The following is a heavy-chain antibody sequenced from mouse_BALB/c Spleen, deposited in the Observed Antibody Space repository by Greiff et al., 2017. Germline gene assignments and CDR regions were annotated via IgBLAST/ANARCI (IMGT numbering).Heavy chain of an antibody. D-gene: IGHD2-2*01. V-gene: IGHV3-6*02. J-gene: IGHJ1*01. CDR1: GYSITSGYY. CDR3: AYGYGWYFDV. CDR2: ISYDGSN. Sequence: DVQLQESGPGLVKPSQSLSLTCSVTGYSITSGYYWNWIRQFPGNKLEWMGYISYDGSNNYNPSLKNRISITRDTSKNQFFLKLNSVTTEDTATYYCAYGYGWYFDVWGAGTTVTVSS.